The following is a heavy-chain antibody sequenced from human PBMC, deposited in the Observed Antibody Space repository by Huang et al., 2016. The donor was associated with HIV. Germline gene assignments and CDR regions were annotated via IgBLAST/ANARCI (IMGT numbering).Heavy chain of an antibody. CDR2: SSYDGNGR. J-gene: IGHJ5*01. V-gene: IGHV3-30*02. CDR1: GFSFSGYG. Sequence: GFSFSGYGIHWVRQAPGKGLEWVAFSSYDGNGRSYAGSVKGRFSISRQNSKSTVSLQMNSLRVEDSGVYFCTKGSGHFDSWGQGTLVTVSP. CDR3: TKGSGHFDS. D-gene: IGHD2-8*02.